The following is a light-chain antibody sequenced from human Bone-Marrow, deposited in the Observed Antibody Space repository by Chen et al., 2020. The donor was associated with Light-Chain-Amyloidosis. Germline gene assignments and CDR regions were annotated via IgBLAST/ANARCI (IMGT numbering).Light chain of an antibody. V-gene: IGKV1-5*03. CDR3: QQYNSYSRT. CDR1: QTINNW. Sequence: DIQITQSPSTLSASVGDRVTITCRTSQTINNWVAWYQQKPGKAPKLLIYKASSLESGVPSRFSGSGSGTEFTLTISSLQPDDFATYYCQQYNSYSRTFGPGTKVEI. J-gene: IGKJ1*01. CDR2: KAS.